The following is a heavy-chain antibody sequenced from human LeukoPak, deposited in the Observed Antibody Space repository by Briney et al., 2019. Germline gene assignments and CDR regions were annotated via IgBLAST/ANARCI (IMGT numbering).Heavy chain of an antibody. D-gene: IGHD6-13*01. CDR3: ANHRAARSWYYFDY. CDR2: ISSSSGTI. J-gene: IGHJ4*02. CDR1: TYSFSRFS. Sequence: GGSLRLSCESSTYSFSRFSMNWVRQAPGKGLEWLAYISSSSGTIWYADTVQGRFNISRDNAKRTLHLQMDSLRAEDTAVYYCANHRAARSWYYFDYWGQGTLVTVSS. V-gene: IGHV3-48*04.